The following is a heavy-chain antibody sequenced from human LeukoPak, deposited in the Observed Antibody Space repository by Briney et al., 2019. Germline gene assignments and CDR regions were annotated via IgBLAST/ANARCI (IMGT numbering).Heavy chain of an antibody. V-gene: IGHV3-23*01. CDR2: ISGSGSGGST. Sequence: GGSLRLSCAASGFPLSRSAMSWVRQAPGKGLEWVSNISGSGSGGSTYYADSVKGRFTISRDNSKNTLYLQMNSLRAEDTAVYYCARGVMAFLAFDIWGQGTMVTVSS. CDR1: GFPLSRSA. J-gene: IGHJ3*02. D-gene: IGHD3-16*01. CDR3: ARGVMAFLAFDI.